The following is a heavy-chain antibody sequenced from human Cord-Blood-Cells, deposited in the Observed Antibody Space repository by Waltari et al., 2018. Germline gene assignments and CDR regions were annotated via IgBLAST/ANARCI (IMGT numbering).Heavy chain of an antibody. V-gene: IGHV4-34*01. CDR2: NNHSGST. Sequence: QVQLQQWGAGLLKPSETLSLTCAVYGGSFSGYYWSWIRQPPGKGLEWIGENNHSGSTNYNPSLKSRVTISVDTSKNQFSLKLSSVTAADTAVYYCARGGRRVKFDYWGQGTLVTVSS. CDR1: GGSFSGYY. D-gene: IGHD6-13*01. CDR3: ARGGRRVKFDY. J-gene: IGHJ4*02.